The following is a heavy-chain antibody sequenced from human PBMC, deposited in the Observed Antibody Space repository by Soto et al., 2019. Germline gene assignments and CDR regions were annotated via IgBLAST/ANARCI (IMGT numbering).Heavy chain of an antibody. V-gene: IGHV3-30-3*01. Sequence: QVQLVESGGGVVQSGRSLRLSCAASGFTFSSYPMHWVRQAPGNGLEWVAVISYDETSKYYADSVKGRFTISRDNSKNTLYLQMNSLRAEDTAVYYCVRCWGTGDGSNLGYNWLDPWGQGTLVTVSS. CDR2: ISYDETSK. J-gene: IGHJ5*02. CDR1: GFTFSSYP. D-gene: IGHD1-1*01. CDR3: VRCWGTGDGSNLGYNWLDP.